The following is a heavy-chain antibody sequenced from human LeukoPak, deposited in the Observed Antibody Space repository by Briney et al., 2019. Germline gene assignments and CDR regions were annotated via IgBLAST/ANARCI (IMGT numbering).Heavy chain of an antibody. CDR2: ISGDGRST. D-gene: IGHD2-21*02. Sequence: GGSLRLSCAASGFTFSSYAMAWVRQAPGRGLEWVSSISGDGRSTYYPDSVKGRFTISRDYSKNTLYLQMSSLRAEDTAVYYCAKYENGVTRLLDSWGQGTLVTVSS. V-gene: IGHV3-23*01. CDR1: GFTFSSYA. CDR3: AKYENGVTRLLDS. J-gene: IGHJ4*02.